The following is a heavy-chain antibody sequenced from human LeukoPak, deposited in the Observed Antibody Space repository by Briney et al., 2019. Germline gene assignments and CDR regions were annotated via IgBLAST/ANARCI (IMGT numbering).Heavy chain of an antibody. CDR2: INSGGTTT. CDR1: GFAFSTYT. D-gene: IGHD1-1*01. Sequence: GGSLGLSCAACGFAFSTYTMNWARQAPGKGLEWVASINSGGTTTHYAFSVKGRFTISRDNAQNTVYLQMNGLRAEDTTVYYCATVSEYWGQGTLVTVSS. V-gene: IGHV3-21*01. J-gene: IGHJ4*02. CDR3: ATVSEY.